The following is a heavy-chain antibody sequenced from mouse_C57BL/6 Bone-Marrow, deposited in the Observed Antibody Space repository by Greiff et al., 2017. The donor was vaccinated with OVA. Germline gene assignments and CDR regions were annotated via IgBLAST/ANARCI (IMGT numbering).Heavy chain of an antibody. V-gene: IGHV1-69*01. CDR3: ASVVASFDY. D-gene: IGHD1-1*01. J-gene: IGHJ2*01. CDR1: GYTFTSYW. CDR2: IDPSDSYT. Sequence: VQLQQPGAELVMPGASVKLSCKASGYTFTSYWMHWVKQRPGQGLEWIGEIDPSDSYTNYNQKFKGKSTLTVDKSSSTAYMQLSSLTSEDSAVYYCASVVASFDYWGQGTTLTVSS.